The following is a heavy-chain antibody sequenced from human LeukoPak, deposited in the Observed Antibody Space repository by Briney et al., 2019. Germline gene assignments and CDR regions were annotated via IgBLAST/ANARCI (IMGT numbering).Heavy chain of an antibody. J-gene: IGHJ4*02. CDR2: IWYDGSKE. CDR1: GFTFSHYG. V-gene: IGHV3-33*01. D-gene: IGHD2-15*01. Sequence: GGSLRLSCAASGFTFSHYGMHWVRQAPGKGLEWVAIIWYDGSKEYYEDSVKGRFTISRDNSKNTMYLQMNSLRAEDTAVYYCARVACTGGSCYVGLGINYGGQGTLVTVSS. CDR3: ARVACTGGSCYVGLGINY.